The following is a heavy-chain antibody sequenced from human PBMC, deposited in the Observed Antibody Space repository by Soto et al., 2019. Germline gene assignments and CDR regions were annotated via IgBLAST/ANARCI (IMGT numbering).Heavy chain of an antibody. J-gene: IGHJ6*02. CDR2: INPNSGGT. V-gene: IGHV1-2*02. CDR1: GYTFTGYY. CDR3: ARDRGITMVWGVMFPYYGMDV. D-gene: IGHD3-10*01. Sequence: ASVKVSCKASGYTFTGYYMHWVRQAPGQGLEWMGWINPNSGGTNYAQKFQGRVTMTRDTSISTAYMELSRLRSDDTAVYYCARDRGITMVWGVMFPYYGMDVWGQGTTVTVSS.